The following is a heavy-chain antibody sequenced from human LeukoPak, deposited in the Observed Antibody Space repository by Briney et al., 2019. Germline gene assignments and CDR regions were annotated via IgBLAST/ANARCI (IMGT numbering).Heavy chain of an antibody. CDR1: GYTFTSYG. CDR2: ISAYNGNT. V-gene: IGHV1-18*01. J-gene: IGHJ4*02. CDR3: AGGVITMIVVTYFDY. D-gene: IGHD3-22*01. Sequence: ASVKVSCKASGYTFTSYGISWVRQAPGQGLEWMGWISAYNGNTNYAQKLQGRVTMTTDTSTSTAYMELRSLRSDDTAVYYCAGGVITMIVVTYFDYWGQGTLVTVSS.